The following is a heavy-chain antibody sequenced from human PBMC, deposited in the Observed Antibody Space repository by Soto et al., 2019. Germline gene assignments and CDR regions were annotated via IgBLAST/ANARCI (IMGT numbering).Heavy chain of an antibody. J-gene: IGHJ4*02. Sequence: QVQLVESGGGVVQPGRSLRLSCAASGFTFSSYGMHWVRQAPGKGLEWVAVIWYDGSNKYYADSVKGRFTISRDNSNNTLYLHMNSLRAEDTAVYYCASTPGDDRGGGYWGQGTLVTVSS. CDR3: ASTPGDDRGGGY. V-gene: IGHV3-33*01. CDR2: IWYDGSNK. CDR1: GFTFSSYG. D-gene: IGHD4-17*01.